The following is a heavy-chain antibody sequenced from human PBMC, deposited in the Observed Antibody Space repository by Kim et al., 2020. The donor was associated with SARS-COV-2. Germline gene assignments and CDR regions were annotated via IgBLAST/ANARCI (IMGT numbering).Heavy chain of an antibody. Sequence: SETLSLTCIVSGGSLSSENYYWGWIRQPPGKGLEWIGSIFYTGRTYSNSSLMSLVTLSVDSSKTQFSLKVNSVTAADTAVYYCASQTMTMTVIDMWGQGT. V-gene: IGHV4-39*01. CDR3: ASQTMTMTVIDM. CDR1: GGSLSSENYY. CDR2: IFYTGRT. J-gene: IGHJ3*01. D-gene: IGHD2-21*02.